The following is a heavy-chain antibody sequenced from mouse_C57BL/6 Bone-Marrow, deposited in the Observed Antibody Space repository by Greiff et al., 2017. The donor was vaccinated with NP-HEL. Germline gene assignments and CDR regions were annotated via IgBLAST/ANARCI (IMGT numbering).Heavy chain of an antibody. CDR3: ARIEGVYDDYEDGAWYFDG. J-gene: IGHJ1*03. V-gene: IGHV8-8*01. CDR1: GFSLSTFGMG. CDR2: IWWDDDK. D-gene: IGHD2-4*01. Sequence: QVTLKVSGPGILQPSQTLSLTCSFSGFSLSTFGMGVGWIRHPPGKGLEWLAHIWWDDDKYYNPALKSRLTISKDTSKNQVVRKIANVDTAGTATYYGARIEGVYDDYEDGAWYFDGWGTGTTVTVAS.